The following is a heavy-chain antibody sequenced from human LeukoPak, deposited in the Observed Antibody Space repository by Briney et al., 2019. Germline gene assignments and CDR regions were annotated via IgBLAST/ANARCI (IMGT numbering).Heavy chain of an antibody. CDR2: IYYSGST. V-gene: IGHV4-39*01. D-gene: IGHD6-13*01. Sequence: SETLSLTCTVSGGSISSSSYYWGWIRQPPGKGLEWIGSIYYSGSTYYNPSLKSRVTISVDTSKNQFSLKLSSVTAADTAVYYCALAAARLFDYWGQGTLVTVSS. J-gene: IGHJ4*02. CDR3: ALAAARLFDY. CDR1: GGSISSSSYY.